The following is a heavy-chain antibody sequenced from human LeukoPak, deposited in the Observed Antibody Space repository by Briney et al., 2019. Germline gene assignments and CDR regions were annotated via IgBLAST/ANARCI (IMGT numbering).Heavy chain of an antibody. Sequence: SVKVSCKASGGTFSSYAISWVRQAPGQGLEWMGRIIPIFGTANYAQKFQGRVTITTDESTSTAYMELSSLRSEDTAVYYCASRFWSSGWYRDAFDIWGQGTMVPVSS. CDR3: ASRFWSSGWYRDAFDI. CDR1: GGTFSSYA. CDR2: IIPIFGTA. V-gene: IGHV1-69*05. J-gene: IGHJ3*02. D-gene: IGHD6-19*01.